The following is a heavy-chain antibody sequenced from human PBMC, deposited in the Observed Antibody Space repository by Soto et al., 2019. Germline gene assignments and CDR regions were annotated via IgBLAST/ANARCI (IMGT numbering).Heavy chain of an antibody. J-gene: IGHJ6*03. CDR1: GFTFSNAW. D-gene: IGHD5-12*01. CDR3: TTGVEWLPPYYYYYMDV. V-gene: IGHV3-15*01. CDR2: IKSKTDGGTT. Sequence: EVQLVESGGGLVKPGGSLRLSCAASGFTFSNAWMSWVRQAPGKGLEWVGRIKSKTDGGTTDYAAPVKGRFTISRDDSKNTLYLQMNSLKTEDTAVYYCTTGVEWLPPYYYYYMDVWGKGTTVTVSS.